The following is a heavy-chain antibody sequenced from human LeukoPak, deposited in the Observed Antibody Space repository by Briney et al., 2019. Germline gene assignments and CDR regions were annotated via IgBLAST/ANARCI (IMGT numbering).Heavy chain of an antibody. CDR2: IYYSGST. CDR3: AKGGSTNFYYGDV. Sequence: SETLSLTCTVSGGSVSTYYWNWIRQPPGKGLEWIGYIYYSGSTNYNPSLKSRLTISVDTSKNQFSLKLSSVTAADTAVYYCAKGGSTNFYYGDVWGQGTTVTVSS. J-gene: IGHJ6*02. V-gene: IGHV4-59*02. CDR1: GGSVSTYY. D-gene: IGHD2/OR15-2a*01.